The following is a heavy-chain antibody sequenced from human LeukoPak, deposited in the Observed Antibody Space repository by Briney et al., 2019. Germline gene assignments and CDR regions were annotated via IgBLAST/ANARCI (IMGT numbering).Heavy chain of an antibody. CDR3: AKDRSCSGSSCNVGS. J-gene: IGHJ3*01. D-gene: IGHD2-2*01. Sequence: GGSLRLSCAASGFTFSSFAMSGVRQAPGKGLEWVSAVSGSGGSTYYADSVKGRFTISRDNSKNTLFLQMNCLRAEDTAVYYCAKDRSCSGSSCNVGSWGQGTMVTVSS. V-gene: IGHV3-23*01. CDR1: GFTFSSFA. CDR2: VSGSGGST.